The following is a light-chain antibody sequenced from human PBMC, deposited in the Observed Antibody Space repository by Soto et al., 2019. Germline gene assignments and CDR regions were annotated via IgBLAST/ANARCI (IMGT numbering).Light chain of an antibody. J-gene: IGLJ2*01. CDR2: EVS. CDR3: SSYTSGSTLVV. Sequence: QSALTQPASVSGSPGQSITISCTGTSSDVGGYNYVSWYQQHPGKAPKVMIYEVSNRPSEVSNRFSGSKSGNTASLTISGLQAEDEGNYYCSSYTSGSTLVVFGGGTKVTVL. CDR1: SSDVGGYNY. V-gene: IGLV2-14*01.